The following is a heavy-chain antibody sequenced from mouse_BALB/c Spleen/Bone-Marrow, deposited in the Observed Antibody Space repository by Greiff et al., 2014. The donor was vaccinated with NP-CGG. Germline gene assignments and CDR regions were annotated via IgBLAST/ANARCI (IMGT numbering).Heavy chain of an antibody. CDR2: IHPNSGNT. D-gene: IGHD2-1*01. J-gene: IGHJ1*01. V-gene: IGHV1S130*01. Sequence: SGSVLVRPGASVKLSCKASGYTFTSSWMHWAKQRPGQGLEWIGEIHPNSGNTNYNEKFKGKATLTVETSSSTAYVDLSSLTSEDSAVYYCAREKIYGNYLWYFDVWGAGTTVTVSS. CDR1: GYTFTSSW. CDR3: AREKIYGNYLWYFDV.